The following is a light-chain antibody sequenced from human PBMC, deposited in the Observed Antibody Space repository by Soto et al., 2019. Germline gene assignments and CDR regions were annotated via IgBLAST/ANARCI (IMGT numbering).Light chain of an antibody. Sequence: EIVLTQSPGTLFLSAGERATLSCRASQSVSSNYLAWYQQKPGQAPRVLIYVASSRATGIPDRFSGSGSGTDFTLTISRLEPEDFAVYYCQQYGSSPITFGQGTRLEIK. V-gene: IGKV3-20*01. CDR1: QSVSSNY. CDR3: QQYGSSPIT. J-gene: IGKJ5*01. CDR2: VAS.